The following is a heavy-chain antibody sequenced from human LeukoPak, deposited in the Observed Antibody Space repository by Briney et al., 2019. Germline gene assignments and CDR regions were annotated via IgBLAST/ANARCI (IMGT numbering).Heavy chain of an antibody. J-gene: IGHJ4*02. V-gene: IGHV1-8*03. CDR2: VTTGSGNT. Sequence: GASVKVSCKTSGYTFINYAVSWVRQAPGQGLEWMGWVTTGSGNTNYAQKFQGRVTITRNTSISTAYMELSSLRSEDTAVYYCLVRGVSKLSGRYFDYWGQGTLVTVSS. CDR3: LVRGVSKLSGRYFDY. D-gene: IGHD3-10*01. CDR1: GYTFINYA.